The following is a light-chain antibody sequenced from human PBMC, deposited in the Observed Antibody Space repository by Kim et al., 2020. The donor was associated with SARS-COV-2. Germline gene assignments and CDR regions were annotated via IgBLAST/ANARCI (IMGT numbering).Light chain of an antibody. V-gene: IGLV1-40*01. CDR2: GNS. J-gene: IGLJ1*01. CDR1: SSNIGAGYD. Sequence: QSVLTQPPSVSGAPGQRVTISCTGSSSNIGAGYDVHWYQQHPGTAPKLLIYGNSNRPSGVPDRFSGSKSGTSASLAITGLQAEDEADYYCQSYDSSLSVGVFGTGTKVTVL. CDR3: QSYDSSLSVGV.